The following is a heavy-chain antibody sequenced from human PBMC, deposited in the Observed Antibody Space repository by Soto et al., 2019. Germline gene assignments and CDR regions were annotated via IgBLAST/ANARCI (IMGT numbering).Heavy chain of an antibody. J-gene: IGHJ4*02. CDR1: GGSFSGYY. Sequence: SETLSLTCAVYGGSFSGYYWSWIRQPPGKGLEWIGEINHSGSTNCNPSLKSRVTISVDTSKNQFSLKLSSVTAADTAVYYCARGGTVHTAIQQYFDYWGQGTLVTVSS. D-gene: IGHD5-18*01. V-gene: IGHV4-34*01. CDR2: INHSGST. CDR3: ARGGTVHTAIQQYFDY.